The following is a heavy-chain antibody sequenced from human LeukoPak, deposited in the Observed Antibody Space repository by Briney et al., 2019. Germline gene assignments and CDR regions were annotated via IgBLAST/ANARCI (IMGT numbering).Heavy chain of an antibody. V-gene: IGHV4-38-2*02. Sequence: PSETLSLTCTVSGFSISSDYYWGWIRQPPGKGLEWIGSMYHSGSTYKNPSLKSRVTISVDMSKNQFSLKLSSVTAADTAVYYCARDLLEVAGYFDYWGQGTLVTVSS. CDR1: GFSISSDYY. D-gene: IGHD3-3*01. CDR3: ARDLLEVAGYFDY. CDR2: MYHSGST. J-gene: IGHJ4*02.